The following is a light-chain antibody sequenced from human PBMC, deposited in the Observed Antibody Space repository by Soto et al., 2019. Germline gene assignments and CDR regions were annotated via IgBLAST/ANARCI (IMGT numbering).Light chain of an antibody. J-gene: IGKJ2*01. CDR2: AAS. V-gene: IGKV1-39*01. CDR1: QSISTS. CDR3: QQTFTAPYT. Sequence: DIQMTQSPSSMSASVGDRVTITCRASQSISTSLNWYQQKPGKAPKLLIYAASNLQDGVTSRFGGSGSGTEFTLTISSLQAEDFAFIYCQQTFTAPYTFGQGTKLEI.